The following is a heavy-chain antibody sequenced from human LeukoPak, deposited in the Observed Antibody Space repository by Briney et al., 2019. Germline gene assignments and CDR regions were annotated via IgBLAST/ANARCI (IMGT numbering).Heavy chain of an antibody. CDR2: IKTETDGGTT. CDR3: TWSGLKIES. Sequence: GGSLRLSCAASGFTFSNGWMSWVRQAPRKGLEWVGQIKTETDGGTTDYAAPVKGRFTISRDDSKNTLFLQMNSLKTEDTAVYYCTWSGLKIESWGQGTLVTVSS. V-gene: IGHV3-15*01. J-gene: IGHJ4*02. CDR1: GFTFSNGW. D-gene: IGHD3-3*01.